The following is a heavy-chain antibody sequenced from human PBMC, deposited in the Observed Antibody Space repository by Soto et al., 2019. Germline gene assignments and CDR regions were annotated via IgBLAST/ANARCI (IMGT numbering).Heavy chain of an antibody. CDR3: AREERTNGYNYDY. CDR1: GGSISSSNYY. Sequence: SETLSLTCSVSGGSISSSNYYWAWIRQPPGKGLEWIGSIYYIGNTYYNPSLKSRVTMSVDTSKNQFSLKVTSVTAADTAIYYCAREERTNGYNYDYWGQGTLVTVSS. J-gene: IGHJ4*02. D-gene: IGHD1-1*01. V-gene: IGHV4-39*01. CDR2: IYYIGNT.